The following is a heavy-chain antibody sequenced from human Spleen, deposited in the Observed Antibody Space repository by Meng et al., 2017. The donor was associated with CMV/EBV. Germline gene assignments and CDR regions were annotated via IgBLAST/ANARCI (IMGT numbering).Heavy chain of an antibody. CDR2: IHPKSGGP. V-gene: IGHV1-2*02. D-gene: IGHD3-22*01. J-gene: IGHJ4*02. CDR3: ARDLPTYNYDTSAFPFDY. Sequence: ASVKVSCKASGYTFTIYYMHWMRQAPGQGLEWMGWIHPKSGGPKYAQKFQGRVTMTRDTSTSTAYMELSWLRSDDTAVYYCARDLPTYNYDTSAFPFDYWGQGTLVTVSS. CDR1: GYTFTIYY.